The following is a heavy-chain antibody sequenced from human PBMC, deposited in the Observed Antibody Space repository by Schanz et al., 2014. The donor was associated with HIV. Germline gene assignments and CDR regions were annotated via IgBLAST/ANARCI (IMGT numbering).Heavy chain of an antibody. Sequence: QVQLVESGGFFFPPFPSLLLSCVASGFPFSSYGMHWVRQAPGKGLEWVAVIWYDGSNKYYADSVKGRFTISKDNSKNTLYLQMNSLRAQDTAVYYCANTEYPYSSSSDYYYGMDVWGQGTTVTVSS. V-gene: IGHV3-33*06. J-gene: IGHJ6*02. CDR3: ANTEYPYSSSSDYYYGMDV. D-gene: IGHD6-6*01. CDR2: IWYDGSNK. CDR1: GFPFSSYG.